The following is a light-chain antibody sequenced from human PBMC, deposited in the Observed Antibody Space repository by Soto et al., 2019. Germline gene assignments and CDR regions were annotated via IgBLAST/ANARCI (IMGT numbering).Light chain of an antibody. J-gene: IGLJ2*01. CDR2: DVT. CDR3: CSYVGSNILL. Sequence: QSALTQPRSVSGSPGQSITISCTGTSSDVGAYNYVSWYQQHPGKAPKVMIYDVTKRPSGVPDRFSGSKSDNTASLTISGLQAEDEADYYCCSYVGSNILLFGGGTKVTVL. V-gene: IGLV2-11*01. CDR1: SSDVGAYNY.